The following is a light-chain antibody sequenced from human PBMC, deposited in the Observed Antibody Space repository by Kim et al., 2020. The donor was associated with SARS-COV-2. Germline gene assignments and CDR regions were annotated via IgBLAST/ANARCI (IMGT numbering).Light chain of an antibody. CDR3: NSRDSSGNIYVV. Sequence: SSELTQDPAVSVALGQTVRITCQGDSLRSYYASWYQQKPGQAPVLVIYGKNNRPSGIPDRFSGSSSGNTASLTITGAQAEDEADYYCNSRDSSGNIYVVFGGGTQLTVL. J-gene: IGLJ2*01. V-gene: IGLV3-19*01. CDR2: GKN. CDR1: SLRSYY.